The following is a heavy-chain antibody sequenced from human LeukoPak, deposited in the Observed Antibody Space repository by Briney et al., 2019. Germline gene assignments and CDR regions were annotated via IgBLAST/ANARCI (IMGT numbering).Heavy chain of an antibody. CDR1: GFTFSSYS. V-gene: IGHV3-21*04. CDR2: ISSSSSTI. J-gene: IGHJ5*02. CDR3: ARAPKFRLVGVPKGPFDP. D-gene: IGHD1-26*01. Sequence: GGCLRLSCAASGFTFSSYSMNWVRQAPGKGLEWVSSISSSSSTIYYADSVKGRFFISRDNAKNSLYLQMNSLRAEDTAVYYCARAPKFRLVGVPKGPFDPWGQGTLVTVSS.